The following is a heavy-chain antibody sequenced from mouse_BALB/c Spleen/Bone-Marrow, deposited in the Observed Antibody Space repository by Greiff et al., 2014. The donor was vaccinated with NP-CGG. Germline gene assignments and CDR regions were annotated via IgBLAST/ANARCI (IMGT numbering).Heavy chain of an antibody. Sequence: QVQLKESGPELVSPGVSVKISCKAFGYTFTDYAIHWVKQSHSKSLEWIGIISTYSANTNYNQKFKGKATMTEDKSSSTAYMELARLTFEDSAIYFCARDISGYVRAMDYWGQGTSVTVSS. V-gene: IGHV1-67*01. D-gene: IGHD3-2*01. CDR2: ISTYSANT. CDR3: ARDISGYVRAMDY. J-gene: IGHJ4*01. CDR1: GYTFTDYA.